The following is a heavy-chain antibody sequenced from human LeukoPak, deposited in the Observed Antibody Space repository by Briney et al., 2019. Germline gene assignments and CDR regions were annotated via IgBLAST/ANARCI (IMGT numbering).Heavy chain of an antibody. V-gene: IGHV1-46*01. CDR3: ATTRTRLYYFDY. Sequence: ASVKVSCSASGGTLSSYAISWVRQAPGQGLEWMGIINPSGGSTSYAQKFQGRVTMTRDTSTSTVYMELSSLRSEDTAVYYCATTRTRLYYFDYWGQGTLVTVSS. D-gene: IGHD5-12*01. CDR2: INPSGGST. CDR1: GGTLSSYA. J-gene: IGHJ4*02.